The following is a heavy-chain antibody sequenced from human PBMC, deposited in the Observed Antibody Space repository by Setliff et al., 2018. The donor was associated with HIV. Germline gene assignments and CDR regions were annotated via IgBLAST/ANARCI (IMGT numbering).Heavy chain of an antibody. V-gene: IGHV3-11*03. J-gene: IGHJ6*03. CDR1: GFTFSDYY. D-gene: IGHD3-10*01. CDR3: ARAMNHYGSGTFEYYYYMDV. Sequence: GGSLRLSCAPSGFTFSDYYMTWIRQAPGKGLEWVSFISSSATYTTYADSVKGRFTISRDNAKKSMYLQMNSLRGEDTAVYYCARAMNHYGSGTFEYYYYMDVWGKGTTVTVSS. CDR2: ISSSATYT.